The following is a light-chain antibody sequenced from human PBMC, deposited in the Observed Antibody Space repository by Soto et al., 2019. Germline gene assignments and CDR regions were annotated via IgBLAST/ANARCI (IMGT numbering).Light chain of an antibody. J-gene: IGKJ4*01. CDR2: DAS. CDR1: QTLGSN. V-gene: IGKV3-15*01. CDR3: QHYNTWPLS. Sequence: ELVLTQSPGTLSVSPGERATLSCRASQTLGSNVAWYQQKPGQAPRLLIYDASTTASGAPVRFSGSGSGTEFTLTITSLQSEDCAVYYCQHYNTWPLSFGGGTKVEI.